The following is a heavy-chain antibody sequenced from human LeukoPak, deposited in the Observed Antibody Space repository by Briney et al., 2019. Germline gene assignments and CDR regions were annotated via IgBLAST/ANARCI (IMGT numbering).Heavy chain of an antibody. V-gene: IGHV4-39*01. J-gene: IGHJ4*02. Sequence: SETLSLTCTVSGGSISSSSYYWGWIRQPPGKGLEWIGSIYYSGSTYYNPSLKSRVTISVDTSKNQFSLKLSSVTAADTAVYYCARHSGQDSSCPWGQGTLVTVSS. CDR3: ARHSGQDSSCP. CDR1: GGSISSSSYY. CDR2: IYYSGST. D-gene: IGHD6-6*01.